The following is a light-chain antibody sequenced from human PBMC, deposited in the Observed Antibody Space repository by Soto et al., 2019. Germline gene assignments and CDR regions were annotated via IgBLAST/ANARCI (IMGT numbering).Light chain of an antibody. CDR1: QSVLYSSNNKNY. CDR3: QQYYRTLWT. J-gene: IGKJ1*01. CDR2: WAS. Sequence: DIVMTQSPDSLAVSLGERATINCKSSQSVLYSSNNKNYLAWYQQKPGQSPKLLIYWASTRESGVPDRFSGSGSGTDFTLTINSLQAEDVAVYYCQQYYRTLWTFGQGTKVEIK. V-gene: IGKV4-1*01.